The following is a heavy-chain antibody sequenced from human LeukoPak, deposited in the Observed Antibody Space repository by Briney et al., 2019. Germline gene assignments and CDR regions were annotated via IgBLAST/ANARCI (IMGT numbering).Heavy chain of an antibody. Sequence: PGGSLRLSCAASGFTFTSYAMTWVRQAPGKGLEWVSSISAGGGSTYYADSVKGRFTISRDNSQNTLYLQMNSLRAEDTAIYYCARKASEFDCWGQGTLVTVSS. J-gene: IGHJ4*02. CDR2: ISAGGGST. V-gene: IGHV3-23*01. CDR1: GFTFTSYA. CDR3: ARKASEFDC.